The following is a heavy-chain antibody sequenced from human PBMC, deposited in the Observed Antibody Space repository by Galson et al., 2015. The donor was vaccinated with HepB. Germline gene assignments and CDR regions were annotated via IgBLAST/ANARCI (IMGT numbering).Heavy chain of an antibody. J-gene: IGHJ4*02. CDR1: GGSISSSSYY. Sequence: TLSLTCTVSGGSISSSSYYWGWIRQPPGKGLEWIGSIYYSGSTYYNPSLKSRVTISVDTSKNQFSLKLSSVTAADTAVYYCVGLGSFDYWGQGTLVTVSS. CDR2: IYYSGST. CDR3: VGLGSFDY. V-gene: IGHV4-39*01. D-gene: IGHD6-19*01.